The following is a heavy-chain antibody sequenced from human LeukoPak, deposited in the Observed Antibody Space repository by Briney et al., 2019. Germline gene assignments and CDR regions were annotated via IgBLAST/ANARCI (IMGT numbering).Heavy chain of an antibody. V-gene: IGHV3-30*02. J-gene: IGHJ4*02. CDR2: IRYDGSNK. Sequence: GGSLRLSCAASGFTFSSYGIHWVRQAPGKGLEWVAFIRYDGSNKYYTDSVKGRFTISRDNSKDTLYLQMNSLRAEDTAVYYCAKSDYDFLTAASWGYWGQGTLVTVSS. D-gene: IGHD3-9*01. CDR1: GFTFSSYG. CDR3: AKSDYDFLTAASWGY.